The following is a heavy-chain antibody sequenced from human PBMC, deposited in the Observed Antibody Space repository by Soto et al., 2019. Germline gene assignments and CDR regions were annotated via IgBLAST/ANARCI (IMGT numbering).Heavy chain of an antibody. J-gene: IGHJ4*02. CDR3: AKGVIRGLYYYDSSGLYYFDY. CDR1: GFTFSSYG. CDR2: ISYDGSNK. D-gene: IGHD3-22*01. Sequence: GSLRLSCAASGFTFSSYGMHWVRQAPGKGLEWVAVISYDGSNKYYADSVKGRFTISRDNSKNTLYLQMNSLRAEDTAVYYCAKGVIRGLYYYDSSGLYYFDYWGQGTLVTVSS. V-gene: IGHV3-30*18.